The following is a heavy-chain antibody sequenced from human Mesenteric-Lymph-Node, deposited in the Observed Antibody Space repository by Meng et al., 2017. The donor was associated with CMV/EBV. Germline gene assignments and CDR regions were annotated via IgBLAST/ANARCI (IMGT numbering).Heavy chain of an antibody. CDR1: GGSISSSSYY. CDR2: IYYSGST. J-gene: IGHJ4*02. V-gene: IGHV4-39*07. Sequence: GSLRLSCTVSGGSISSSSYYWGWLRQPPGKGLGWIGSIYYSGSTYYNPSLKSRVTISVDTSKNQISLKLKSVTAADTAVYYCAGQIGVLSGYYYGYWGQGTLVTVSS. D-gene: IGHD3-3*01. CDR3: AGQIGVLSGYYYGY.